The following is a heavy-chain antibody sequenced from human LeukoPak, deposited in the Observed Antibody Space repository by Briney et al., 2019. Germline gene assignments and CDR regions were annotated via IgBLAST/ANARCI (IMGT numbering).Heavy chain of an antibody. J-gene: IGHJ6*02. D-gene: IGHD6-19*01. CDR3: VNLGQWLVPDYYYGMDV. CDR1: GFSFSIYA. Sequence: GGSLRLSCSASGFSFSIYAVHWVRQAPGKGLEYVSGISDNGGSTYYSDSVKGRFTISRDNSKNTLHLQMSSLTPEDTARYYCVNLGQWLVPDYYYGMDVWGQGTTVTVSS. CDR2: ISDNGGST. V-gene: IGHV3-64D*06.